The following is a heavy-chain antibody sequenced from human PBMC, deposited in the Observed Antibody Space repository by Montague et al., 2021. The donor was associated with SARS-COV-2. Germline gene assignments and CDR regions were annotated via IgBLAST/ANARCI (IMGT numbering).Heavy chain of an antibody. Sequence: TLSLTCTVSGGSISSGKYYWSWIRQPAGKGLEWIGRMYTSGSTNYNPSLKSRVTISVDTSKNQFSLRLTSVTAADTAIYYCARKGSGRSDLAYWGQGTLVTVSS. V-gene: IGHV4-61*02. J-gene: IGHJ4*02. CDR2: MYTSGST. CDR3: ARKGSGRSDLAY. D-gene: IGHD1-26*01. CDR1: GGSISSGKYY.